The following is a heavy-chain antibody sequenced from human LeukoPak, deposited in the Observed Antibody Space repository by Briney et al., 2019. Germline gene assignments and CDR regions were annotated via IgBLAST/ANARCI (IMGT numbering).Heavy chain of an antibody. CDR2: IIPIFGTA. J-gene: IGHJ4*02. CDR3: ASSGVGSGSYYEYYFGY. V-gene: IGHV1-69*06. Sequence: SVKVSCKASGGTFSSYAISWVRQAPGQGLEWMGGIIPIFGTANYAQKFQGRVTITADKSTSTAYMELSSLRSEDTAVYYCASSGVGSGSYYEYYFGYWGQGTLVTVSS. D-gene: IGHD1-26*01. CDR1: GGTFSSYA.